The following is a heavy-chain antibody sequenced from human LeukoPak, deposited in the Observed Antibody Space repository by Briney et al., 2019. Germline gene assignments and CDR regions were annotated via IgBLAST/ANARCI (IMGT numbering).Heavy chain of an antibody. CDR1: GDSISLSFYY. J-gene: IGHJ4*02. CDR2: VYYSGTT. D-gene: IGHD6-13*01. CDR3: AREGQSRSWYFFDY. V-gene: IGHV4-39*07. Sequence: SETLSLTCSVFGDSISLSFYYWGWIRQPPGKALEWIGSVYYSGTTSYNPSLKSRVTISVDMSKNHFSLKLSSVTAADTAVYYCAREGQSRSWYFFDYWGQGTLVTVSS.